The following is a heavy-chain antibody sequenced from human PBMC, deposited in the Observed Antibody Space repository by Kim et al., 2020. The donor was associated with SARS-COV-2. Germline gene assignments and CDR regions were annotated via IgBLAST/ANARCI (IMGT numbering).Heavy chain of an antibody. V-gene: IGHV1-2*02. CDR3: ARVRDPYYYDSSGYPDAFDI. D-gene: IGHD3-22*01. CDR2: INPNSGGT. Sequence: ASVKVSCKASGYTFTGYYMHWVRQAPGQGLEWMGWINPNSGGTNYAQKFQGRVTMTRDTSISTAYMELSRLRSDDTAVYYCARVRDPYYYDSSGYPDAFDIWGQGTMVTVSS. J-gene: IGHJ3*02. CDR1: GYTFTGYY.